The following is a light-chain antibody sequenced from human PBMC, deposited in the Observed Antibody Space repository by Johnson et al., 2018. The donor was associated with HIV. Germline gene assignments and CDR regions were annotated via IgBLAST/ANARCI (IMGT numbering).Light chain of an antibody. CDR3: GTWDSSLSAGV. Sequence: QSVLTQPPSVSAAPGQKVTISCSGSTYNIGNNYVSWYQQLPGTAPKLLIYDNNKRPSGIPDRFSASKSGTSATLGITGLPTGAEADYYCGTWDSSLSAGVFGAGTKVTVL. CDR1: TYNIGNNY. V-gene: IGLV1-51*01. CDR2: DNN. J-gene: IGLJ1*01.